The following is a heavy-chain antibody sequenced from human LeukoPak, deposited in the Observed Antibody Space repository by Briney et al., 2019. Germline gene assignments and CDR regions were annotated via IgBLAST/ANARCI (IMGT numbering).Heavy chain of an antibody. Sequence: GGSLRLSCAASGFTFSSYAMSWIRQAPGKGLEWVSYISSSGSTIYYADSVKGRFTISRDNAKNSLYLQMNSLRAEDTAVYCCARAMYYDFWSGYWIRYGMDVWGQGTTVTVSS. D-gene: IGHD3-3*01. CDR2: ISSSGSTI. V-gene: IGHV3-11*01. CDR1: GFTFSSYA. CDR3: ARAMYYDFWSGYWIRYGMDV. J-gene: IGHJ6*02.